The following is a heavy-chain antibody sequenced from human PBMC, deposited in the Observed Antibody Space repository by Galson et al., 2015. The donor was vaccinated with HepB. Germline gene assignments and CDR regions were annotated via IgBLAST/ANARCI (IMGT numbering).Heavy chain of an antibody. D-gene: IGHD2-15*01. CDR3: ARAPDHGLYSGGAFDI. J-gene: IGHJ3*02. Sequence: IRQPPGKGLEWIGEINHSGNTNYNPSLKSRVTISVDTSKNQFSLQLSSVTAADTAVYFCARAPDHGLYSGGAFDIWGQGTMVTVSS. V-gene: IGHV4-34*09. CDR2: INHSGNT.